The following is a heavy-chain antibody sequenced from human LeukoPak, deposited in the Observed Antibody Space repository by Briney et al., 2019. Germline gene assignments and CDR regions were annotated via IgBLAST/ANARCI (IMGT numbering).Heavy chain of an antibody. V-gene: IGHV3-21*06. CDR3: ARDRKGRTYGDPYWFFDL. CDR1: GFAFSSYS. J-gene: IGHJ2*01. CDR2: ISSSSSSI. D-gene: IGHD4-17*01. Sequence: GGSLRLSCAASGFAFSSYSMNWVRQAPGKGLDWVSSISSSSSSIYYADSMKGRFTISRDNVKNLLFLQMNSLRAEDTAIYYCARDRKGRTYGDPYWFFDLWGRGTLVSVSS.